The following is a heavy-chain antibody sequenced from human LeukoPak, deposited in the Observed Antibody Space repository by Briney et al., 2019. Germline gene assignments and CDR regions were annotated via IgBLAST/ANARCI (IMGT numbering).Heavy chain of an antibody. CDR3: AKGERAAHDAFDI. J-gene: IGHJ3*02. CDR1: GFTFSSYS. CDR2: ISSSSSYI. Sequence: GGSLRLSCAASGFTFSSYSMNWVRQAPGKGLEWVSSISSSSSYIYYADSVKGRFTISRDNAKNSLYLQMNSLRAEDTAVYYCAKGERAAHDAFDIWGQGTMVTVSS. V-gene: IGHV3-21*01. D-gene: IGHD1-26*01.